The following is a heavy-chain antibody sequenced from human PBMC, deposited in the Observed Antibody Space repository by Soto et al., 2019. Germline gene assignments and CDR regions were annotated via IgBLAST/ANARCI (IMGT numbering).Heavy chain of an antibody. J-gene: IGHJ4*02. CDR2: ISGSGGST. CDR3: ATASGWFGEFDY. V-gene: IGHV3-23*01. D-gene: IGHD3-10*01. Sequence: EVQLLESGGGLVQPGGSLRLSCAASGFTFSSYAMSWVRQAPGKGLEWVSAISGSGGSTYYADSVKGRFTISRDNSKNTLYLQMNSRRAEDTAVYYCATASGWFGEFDYWGQGTLVTVSS. CDR1: GFTFSSYA.